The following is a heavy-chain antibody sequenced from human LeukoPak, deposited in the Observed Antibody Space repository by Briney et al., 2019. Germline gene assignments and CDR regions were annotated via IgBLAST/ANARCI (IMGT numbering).Heavy chain of an antibody. V-gene: IGHV3-74*01. CDR3: ARIIVGATGIDY. CDR2: ISDDGTNT. Sequence: GSLRLSCVASGFTFRSHWMHWVRHAQGKGLVWVSRISDDGTNTNYADSVKGRFTISRDNDRNTLYLQMNSLRAEDTAVYYCARIIVGATGIDYWGQGTLVRVSS. CDR1: GFTFRSHW. D-gene: IGHD1-26*01. J-gene: IGHJ4*02.